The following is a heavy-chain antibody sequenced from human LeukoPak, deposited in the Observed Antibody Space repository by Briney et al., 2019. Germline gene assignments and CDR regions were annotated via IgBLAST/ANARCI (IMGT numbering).Heavy chain of an antibody. CDR1: GFSFSSYW. CDR2: IKQDGSEK. J-gene: IGHJ4*02. V-gene: IGHV3-7*01. Sequence: GGSLRLSCSASGFSFSSYWMTWVRQAPGKGLEWVANIKQDGSEKYYVDSVMGRFTISRHNAKNSLYLQMNSLRAEATAVYYCARMSTSSWFVCDYWGQGTLVTVSS. CDR3: ARMSTSSWFVCDY. D-gene: IGHD6-13*01.